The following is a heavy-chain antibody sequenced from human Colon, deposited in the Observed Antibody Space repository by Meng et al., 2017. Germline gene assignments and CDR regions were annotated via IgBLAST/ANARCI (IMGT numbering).Heavy chain of an antibody. CDR2: IDHSGTT. CDR1: GDSITSGGYY. Sequence: QVQLLEPGPGLVKPSQTPSLTCNVSGDSITSGGYYWSWIRQHPGKGLEWIGYIDHSGTTYDNPSLKTRLTMSVDTSKNQFSLKLTSVTAADTAVYYCARVVSLVVKGNWFDSWGQGTLVTVSS. J-gene: IGHJ5*01. D-gene: IGHD2-15*01. V-gene: IGHV4-31*03. CDR3: ARVVSLVVKGNWFDS.